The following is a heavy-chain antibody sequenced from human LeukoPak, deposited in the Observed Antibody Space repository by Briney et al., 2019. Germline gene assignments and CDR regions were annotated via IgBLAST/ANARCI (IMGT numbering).Heavy chain of an antibody. V-gene: IGHV4-39*07. J-gene: IGHJ4*02. Sequence: PSETLSLTCTVSGGSISSSSYYWGWIRQPPGKGLEWIGSIYYSGSTYYNPSLKSRVTISVDPSKNQFSLKLSSVTAADTAVYYCAREGLDYYDSSGYRFDYWGQGTLVTVSS. CDR3: AREGLDYYDSSGYRFDY. CDR1: GGSISSSSYY. CDR2: IYYSGST. D-gene: IGHD3-22*01.